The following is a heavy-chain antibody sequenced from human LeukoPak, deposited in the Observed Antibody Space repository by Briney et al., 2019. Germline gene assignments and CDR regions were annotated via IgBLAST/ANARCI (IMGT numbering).Heavy chain of an antibody. V-gene: IGHV4-34*01. CDR3: ARGREVTRDFDY. CDR2: VNHSGST. CDR1: GGSFSGYY. D-gene: IGHD4-11*01. Sequence: SETLSLTCVVYGGSFSGYYWTWIRQPPGKGLEWIGDVNHSGSTNYNPSLESRVTISVDTSKSQFSLKLSSVTAADTSVYYCARGREVTRDFDYWGQGTLVTVPS. J-gene: IGHJ4*02.